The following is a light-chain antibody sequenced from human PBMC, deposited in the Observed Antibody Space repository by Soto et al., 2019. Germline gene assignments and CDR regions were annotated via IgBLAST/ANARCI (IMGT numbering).Light chain of an antibody. J-gene: IGKJ1*01. CDR3: QEYGTSFTWT. V-gene: IGKV1-39*01. CDR2: AAS. Sequence: DIQMTQSPSSLSASVGDRVTITFRASQSISSYLNWYQQKPGKAPKLLIYAASSLQTGVPPRFSGSGSGTEFTLTISSLQPEDYATYFCQEYGTSFTWTFGQGTKVDIK. CDR1: QSISSY.